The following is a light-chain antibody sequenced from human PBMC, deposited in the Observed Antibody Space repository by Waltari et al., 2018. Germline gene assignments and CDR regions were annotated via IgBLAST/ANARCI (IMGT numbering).Light chain of an antibody. CDR2: AAF. Sequence: DIQMTQSPSSVSASVGDTVTITCRSSQSISAWLAWYQQKPGKAPKLLISAAFNLQSGVPSRFIGSRSGTDFSLTISSLQPEDFATYYCQQCNTLPFAFGGGTTVEIK. CDR1: QSISAW. V-gene: IGKV1D-12*01. J-gene: IGKJ4*01. CDR3: QQCNTLPFA.